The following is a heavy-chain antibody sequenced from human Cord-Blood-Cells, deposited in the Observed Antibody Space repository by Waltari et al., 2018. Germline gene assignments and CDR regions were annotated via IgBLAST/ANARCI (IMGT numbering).Heavy chain of an antibody. D-gene: IGHD6-19*01. CDR1: GDSVSSNSAA. Sequence: QVQLQQSGPGLVKPSQTLSLTSAIPGDSVSSNSAAWNWIRQSPSRGLEWLGRTYYRSKWYNDYAVSVKSRITINADTSENQFCLQLSSGTPEGTAVDYCARGRRDGCNYWYFDLWGRGTLVTVSS. CDR2: TYYRSKWYN. V-gene: IGHV6-1*01. J-gene: IGHJ2*01. CDR3: ARGRRDGCNYWYFDL.